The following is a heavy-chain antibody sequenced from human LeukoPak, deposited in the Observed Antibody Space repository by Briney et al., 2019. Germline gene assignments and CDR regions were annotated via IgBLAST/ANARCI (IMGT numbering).Heavy chain of an antibody. CDR3: ARQTRGYSGSYYGNAFDI. CDR1: GYSFTSYW. CDR2: IYPGDSDT. D-gene: IGHD1-26*01. Sequence: GESLQISCKGSGYSFTSYWIGWVRQMPGKGLEWMGIIYPGDSDTRYSPSFQGQVTISADKSISTAYLQWSSLKASDTAMYYCARQTRGYSGSYYGNAFDIWGQGTMVTVSS. J-gene: IGHJ3*02. V-gene: IGHV5-51*01.